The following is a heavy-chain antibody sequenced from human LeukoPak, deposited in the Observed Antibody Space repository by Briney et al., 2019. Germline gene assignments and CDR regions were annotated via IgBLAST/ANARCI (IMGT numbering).Heavy chain of an antibody. CDR1: GYSISSNNW. J-gene: IGHJ3*02. CDR2: IYYSGST. Sequence: SETLSLTCAVSGYSISSNNWWAWIRQPPGKGLEWIGYIYYSGSTYYNPYNPSLTGRVTMSVDTSKNQFSLKLDSVTEKDTAMYYCARNQAVAANRGAFDIWGQGTMVTVSS. D-gene: IGHD6-19*01. V-gene: IGHV4-28*01. CDR3: ARNQAVAANRGAFDI.